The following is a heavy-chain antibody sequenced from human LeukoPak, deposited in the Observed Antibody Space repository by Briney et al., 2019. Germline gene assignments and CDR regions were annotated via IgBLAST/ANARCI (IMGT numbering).Heavy chain of an antibody. D-gene: IGHD6-6*01. J-gene: IGHJ4*02. V-gene: IGHV4-59*01. Sequence: SETLSLTCTVSGGSISSYYWSWIRQPPGKGLEWTGYIYYSGSTNYNPSLKSRVTISVDTSKNQFSLKLSSVTAADTAVYYCASYSSSSGVIDYWGQGTLVTVSS. CDR3: ASYSSSSGVIDY. CDR1: GGSISSYY. CDR2: IYYSGST.